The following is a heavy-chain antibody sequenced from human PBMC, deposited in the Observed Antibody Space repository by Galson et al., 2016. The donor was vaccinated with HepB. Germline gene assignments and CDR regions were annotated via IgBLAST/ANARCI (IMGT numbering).Heavy chain of an antibody. D-gene: IGHD4-17*01. J-gene: IGHJ1*01. CDR1: GFPFSTYP. Sequence: SLRLSCAASGFPFSTYPMHWVRQAPGKGLEWVATISYDGSNKYYAASVKGRFTISRDNSKDALYLQMNNLRAEDTAVYYCARADGEAEYFHHWGQGTPVTVSS. V-gene: IGHV3-30*04. CDR3: ARADGEAEYFHH. CDR2: ISYDGSNK.